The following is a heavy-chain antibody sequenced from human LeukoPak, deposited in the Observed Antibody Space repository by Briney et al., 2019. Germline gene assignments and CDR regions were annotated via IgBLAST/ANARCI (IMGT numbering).Heavy chain of an antibody. CDR1: GGSFSGYY. Sequence: SETLSLTCAVYGGSFSGYYWSWIRQPPGKGLEWIGEINHSGSTNYNPSLKSRVTISVDTSKNQFSLKLSSVTAADTAVYYCARHFTYDYVWGSYRPYYYYMDVWGKGTTVTISS. J-gene: IGHJ6*03. CDR3: ARHFTYDYVWGSYRPYYYYMDV. CDR2: INHSGST. V-gene: IGHV4-34*01. D-gene: IGHD3-16*02.